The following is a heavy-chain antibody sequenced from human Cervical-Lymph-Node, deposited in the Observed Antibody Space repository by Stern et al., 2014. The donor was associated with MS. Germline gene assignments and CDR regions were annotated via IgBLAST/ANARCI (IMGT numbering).Heavy chain of an antibody. CDR1: GSTFSRYS. Sequence: GQSGGSLRLTCAASGSTFSRYSMNWVRQAPGKGLQCVSYISTSSRTIYYVDSVKGRFTISRDNAKNSLYLLMNSLRAEDTAVYYCATARSSSAVDAFDIWGQGTMVTVSS. CDR3: ATARSSSAVDAFDI. CDR2: ISTSSRTI. V-gene: IGHV3-48*01. J-gene: IGHJ3*02. D-gene: IGHD6-19*01.